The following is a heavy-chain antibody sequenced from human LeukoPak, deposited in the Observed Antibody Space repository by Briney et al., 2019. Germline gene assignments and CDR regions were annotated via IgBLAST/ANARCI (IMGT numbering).Heavy chain of an antibody. V-gene: IGHV1-2*02. CDR3: GRLIRNTAAIIGY. CDR1: GYTFTGYY. D-gene: IGHD2-2*01. CDR2: INPNSGGT. Sequence: ASVKVSCRASGYTFTGYYMHWVRQAPGQGLEWMGWINPNSGGTNYAQKFQGRVTMTRDTCISTAYMELSRLRSDDTAVYYCGRLIRNTAAIIGYWGQEPWSPSPQ. J-gene: IGHJ4*01.